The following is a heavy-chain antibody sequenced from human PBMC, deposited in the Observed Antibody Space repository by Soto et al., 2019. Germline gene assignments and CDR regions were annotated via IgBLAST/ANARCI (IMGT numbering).Heavy chain of an antibody. CDR3: AGFVVPASRNSDFDY. CDR2: IYYSGST. J-gene: IGHJ4*02. V-gene: IGHV4-39*01. Sequence: SETLSLTCTVSGISVSTSDYYWGWVRQPPGKGLDWIGNIYYSGSTFYNPSLRSRVTLSVDTSKNQFSLRLNSVTAADTAVYFCAGFVVPASRNSDFDYWGQGTPVTVSS. D-gene: IGHD2-15*01. CDR1: GISVSTSDYY.